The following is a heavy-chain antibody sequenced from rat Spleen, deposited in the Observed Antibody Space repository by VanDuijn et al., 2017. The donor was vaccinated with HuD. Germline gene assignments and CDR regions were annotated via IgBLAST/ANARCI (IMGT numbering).Heavy chain of an antibody. J-gene: IGHJ3*01. D-gene: IGHD1-8*01. CDR1: GFTFSDSG. Sequence: EVQLVESGGGLVQPGRSLKLSCAASGFTFSDSGMAWVRQAPTKGLEWVATISYGDSSGHSSTYYRDSVKGRFTISRHNAKNTLYLQMDSLRSEDTATYYCAKEGDGGYSSYPNWFAYWGQGTLVTVSS. V-gene: IGHV5-29*01. CDR3: AKEGDGGYSSYPNWFAY. CDR2: ISYGDSSGHSST.